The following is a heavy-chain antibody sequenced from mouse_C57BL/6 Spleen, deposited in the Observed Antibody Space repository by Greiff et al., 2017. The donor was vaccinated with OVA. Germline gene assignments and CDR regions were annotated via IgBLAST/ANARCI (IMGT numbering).Heavy chain of an antibody. J-gene: IGHJ1*03. CDR3: TGGNWYFDV. V-gene: IGHV6-3*01. Sequence: EVHLVESGGGLVQPGGSMKLSCVASGFTFSNYWMNWVRQSPEKGLEWVAQIRLKSDNYATHYAESVKGRFTISRDDSKSSVYLQMNNLRAEDTGIYYCTGGNWYFDVWGTGTTVTVSS. D-gene: IGHD2-14*01. CDR2: IRLKSDNYAT. CDR1: GFTFSNYW.